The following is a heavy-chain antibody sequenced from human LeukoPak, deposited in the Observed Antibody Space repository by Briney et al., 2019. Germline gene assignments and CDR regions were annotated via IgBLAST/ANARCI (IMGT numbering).Heavy chain of an antibody. V-gene: IGHV3-33*01. CDR3: ARDNGHSSGWYYFDY. Sequence: PGGSLRLSCAASGFTFSSYGMHWVRQAPGKGLEWVAVIWYDGSNKYYADSVKGRFTIPRDNSKNTLYLQMNSLRAEDTAVYYCARDNGHSSGWYYFDYWGQGTLVTVSS. J-gene: IGHJ4*02. CDR2: IWYDGSNK. CDR1: GFTFSSYG. D-gene: IGHD6-19*01.